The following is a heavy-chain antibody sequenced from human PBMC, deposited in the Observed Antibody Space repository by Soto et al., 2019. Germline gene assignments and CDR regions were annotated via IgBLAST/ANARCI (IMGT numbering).Heavy chain of an antibody. J-gene: IGHJ5*02. CDR2: INNDGSST. CDR3: AKDMGWLDHNWFDP. V-gene: IGHV3-74*01. Sequence: GGSLRLSCAGSGFSLSSYWMHWVRQVPGKGLVWVSRINNDGSSTSYADSVKGRFTISRDNAKNTLYLQMNSLRAEDTAVYYCAKDMGWLDHNWFDPWGQGTLVTVSS. D-gene: IGHD3-10*01. CDR1: GFSLSSYW.